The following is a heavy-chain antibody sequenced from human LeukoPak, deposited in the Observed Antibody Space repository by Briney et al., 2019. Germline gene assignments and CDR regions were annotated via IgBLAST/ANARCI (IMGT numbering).Heavy chain of an antibody. Sequence: GASVKVSCKASGGTFSSYAISWVRQAPGQGLEWMGGIIPIFGTANYAQKFQGRVTITADESTSTAYMELSSLRSEDTAVYCCARTTPQLERYYYGMDVWGQGTTVTVSS. CDR1: GGTFSSYA. CDR3: ARTTPQLERYYYGMDV. J-gene: IGHJ6*02. V-gene: IGHV1-69*13. D-gene: IGHD1-1*01. CDR2: IIPIFGTA.